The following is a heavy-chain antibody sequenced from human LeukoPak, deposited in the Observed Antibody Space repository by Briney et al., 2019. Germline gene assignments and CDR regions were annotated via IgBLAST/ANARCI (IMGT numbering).Heavy chain of an antibody. CDR2: IYYSGST. Sequence: SETLSLTCTVSGGSISSGDYYWSWIRQPPGKGLEWIGYIYYSGSTYYNPSLKSRVTISVDTSKNQFSLKLSSVTAADTAVYYCARVPRYGVFDYWGQGTLVTVSS. CDR1: GGSISSGDYY. D-gene: IGHD4-17*01. V-gene: IGHV4-30-4*01. CDR3: ARVPRYGVFDY. J-gene: IGHJ4*02.